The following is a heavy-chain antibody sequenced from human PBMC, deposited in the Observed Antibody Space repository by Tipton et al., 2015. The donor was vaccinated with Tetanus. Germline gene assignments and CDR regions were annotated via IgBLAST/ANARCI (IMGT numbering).Heavy chain of an antibody. CDR3: ARSEQQLVRGYYYYYYMDV. CDR1: GGSISGHY. D-gene: IGHD6-13*01. CDR2: VYYSGTT. V-gene: IGHV4-59*11. J-gene: IGHJ6*03. Sequence: TLSLTCTVSGGSISGHYWSWIRQPPGKGLEWLGRVYYSGTTNYNPSLNSRATISVDTSRNQFSLKLSSVTAADTAVYYCARSEQQLVRGYYYYYYMDVWGKGTTVTVSS.